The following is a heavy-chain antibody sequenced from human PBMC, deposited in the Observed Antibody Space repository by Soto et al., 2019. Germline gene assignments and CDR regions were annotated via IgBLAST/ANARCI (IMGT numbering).Heavy chain of an antibody. CDR3: ASGGYNWNDYAY. CDR2: IIPIFGTA. Sequence: QVQLVQSGAEVKKPGSSVKVSCKASGGTFSSYAISWVRQAPGQGLEWMGGIIPIFGTANYAQKFQGRVAMTRNTSISTAYLELSSLTSEDTAVYYCASGGYNWNDYAYWGQGTLVSVSS. D-gene: IGHD1-20*01. CDR1: GGTFSSYA. J-gene: IGHJ4*02. V-gene: IGHV1-69*06.